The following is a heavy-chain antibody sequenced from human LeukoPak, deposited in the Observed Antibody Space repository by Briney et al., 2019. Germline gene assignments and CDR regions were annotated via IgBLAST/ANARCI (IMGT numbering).Heavy chain of an antibody. J-gene: IGHJ4*02. Sequence: SETLSLTCTVSGGSISSYYWSWIRQPPGKGLEWIGYIYYSGSTYYNPSLKSRVTISVDTSKNQFSLKLSSVTAADTAVYYCARRHTRDILTGYYRDYWGQGTLVTVSS. V-gene: IGHV4-59*04. CDR2: IYYSGST. D-gene: IGHD3-9*01. CDR3: ARRHTRDILTGYYRDY. CDR1: GGSISSYY.